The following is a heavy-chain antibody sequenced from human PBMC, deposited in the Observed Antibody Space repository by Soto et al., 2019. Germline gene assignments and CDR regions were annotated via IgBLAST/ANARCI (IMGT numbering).Heavy chain of an antibody. V-gene: IGHV1-69*01. D-gene: IGHD2-21*02. CDR2: ISPFFGTT. CDR1: GGGTLSNDA. CDR3: AREVVTETTGGSFDS. Sequence: QVHLVQSGADGRKSGSSVRVSCTASGGGTLSNDAISWVRQTPGQGLEWLGRISPFFGTTDYSQSFQGRLTRTADASTGTVYVDLRSLKSDDTAGYYCAREVVTETTGGSFDSWGQRTLVTVSS. J-gene: IGHJ4*02.